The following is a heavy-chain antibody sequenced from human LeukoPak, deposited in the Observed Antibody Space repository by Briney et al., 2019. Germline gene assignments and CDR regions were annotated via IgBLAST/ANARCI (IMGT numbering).Heavy chain of an antibody. CDR2: INPNSGGT. CDR1: GYTFTGSY. V-gene: IGHV1-2*06. D-gene: IGHD2-8*01. J-gene: IGHJ4*02. Sequence: ASVKVSCKASGYTFTGSYMHWVRQAPGQGLEWLGRINPNSGGTNYAQKFQGRVTMTRDTSISTAYMELSRLRSDDTAVYYCARVHCTNGVCYLFDYWGQGTLVTVSS. CDR3: ARVHCTNGVCYLFDY.